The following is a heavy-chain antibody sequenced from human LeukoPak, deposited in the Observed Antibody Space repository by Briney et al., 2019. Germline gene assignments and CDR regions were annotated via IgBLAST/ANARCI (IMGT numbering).Heavy chain of an antibody. CDR3: ARAVSGRFDY. J-gene: IGHJ4*02. D-gene: IGHD6-19*01. V-gene: IGHV4-39*01. CDR2: IYYSGST. Sequence: SETLSLTCTVSGGSISSSSYYWGWIRQPPGKGLEWIGSIYYSGSTYYNPSLESRVTISVDTSKNQFSLKLSSVTAADTAIYYCARAVSGRFDYWGQGTLVTVSS. CDR1: GGSISSSSYY.